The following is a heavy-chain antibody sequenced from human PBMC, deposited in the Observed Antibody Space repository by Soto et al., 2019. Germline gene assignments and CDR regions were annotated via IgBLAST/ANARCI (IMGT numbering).Heavy chain of an antibody. J-gene: IGHJ4*02. D-gene: IGHD6-13*01. CDR3: ARVRGTAGKRYFDY. CDR1: GGSISSGGYY. V-gene: IGHV4-61*08. CDR2: IYYSGST. Sequence: SETLSLTFTVSGGSISSGGYYWSWMRQPPGKGLEWIGYIYYSGSTTYNPSLKSRVTISVDSSKNQFSLRVSSATAADTAVYYCARVRGTAGKRYFDYWGQGTLVTVSS.